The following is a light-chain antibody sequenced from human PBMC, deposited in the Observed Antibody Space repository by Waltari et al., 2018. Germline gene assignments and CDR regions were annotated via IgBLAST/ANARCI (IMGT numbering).Light chain of an antibody. V-gene: IGLV1-40*01. CDR1: SSNLGTSYD. Sequence: QSVLTQPPSVSGAPGQRVTISCTWGSSNLGTSYDVHWYRLLPGAAPKLVMYGNTNRPSGVPDRFSGSKSGTSASLAIAGLQAEDEADYFCQSYDSSLGAWVFGGGTKVTVL. CDR2: GNT. J-gene: IGLJ3*02. CDR3: QSYDSSLGAWV.